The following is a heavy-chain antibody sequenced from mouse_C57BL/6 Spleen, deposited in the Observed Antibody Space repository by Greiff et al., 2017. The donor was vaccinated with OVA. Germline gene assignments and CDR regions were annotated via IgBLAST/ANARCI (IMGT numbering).Heavy chain of an antibody. CDR2: ISYDGSN. Sequence: EVKVEESGPGLVKPSQSLSLTCSVTGYSITSGYYWNWIRQFPGNKLEWMGYISYDGSNNYNPSLKNRISITRDTSKNQFFLKLNSVTTEDTATYYCAREDDGYPLTYWGQGTLVTVSA. CDR3: AREDDGYPLTY. V-gene: IGHV3-6*01. J-gene: IGHJ3*01. D-gene: IGHD2-3*01. CDR1: GYSITSGYY.